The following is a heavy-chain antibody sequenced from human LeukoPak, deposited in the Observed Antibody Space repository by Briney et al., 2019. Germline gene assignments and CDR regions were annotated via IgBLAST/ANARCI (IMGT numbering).Heavy chain of an antibody. CDR2: IKSKNVGGTT. D-gene: IGHD3-10*01. CDR1: GFTFSTAW. V-gene: IGHV3-15*01. CDR3: ITEYYGSAMY. Sequence: PGGSLRISCAASGFTFSTAWMSWVRQAPGKGLEWVGRIKSKNVGGTTEFTAPVKGRFTISRDDSKNTVYLQMNSLRTEDTAMYYCITEYYGSAMYWGQGALVTVSS. J-gene: IGHJ4*02.